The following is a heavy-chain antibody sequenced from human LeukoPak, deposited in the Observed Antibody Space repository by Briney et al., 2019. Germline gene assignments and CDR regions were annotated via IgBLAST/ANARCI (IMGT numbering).Heavy chain of an antibody. CDR3: ARFNNCDSIPFDY. CDR1: GYSFTNYW. V-gene: IGHV5-51*01. Sequence: GESLKISCKGSGYSFTNYWIGWVRQMPGKGLEWMGIIYPGDSDTRFSPSFQGQVTISADKSISTAYLQWSSLKASDTAMYYCARFNNCDSIPFDYWGQGTLVTVSS. J-gene: IGHJ4*02. CDR2: IYPGDSDT. D-gene: IGHD3-22*01.